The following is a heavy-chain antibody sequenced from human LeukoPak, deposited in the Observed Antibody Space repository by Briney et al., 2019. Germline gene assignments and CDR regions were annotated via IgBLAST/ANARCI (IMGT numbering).Heavy chain of an antibody. CDR1: GFTFSTYG. Sequence: GGSLRLSCAATGFTFSTYGMHWVRQGPGKGLEWVAVISYDGSKTYYADSVKGRFTISRDNSKSTLYLQMNSLRAEDTAVYYCAKDWTSVATSTSDYWGQGTLVAVSS. CDR2: ISYDGSKT. D-gene: IGHD6-19*01. CDR3: AKDWTSVATSTSDY. V-gene: IGHV3-30*18. J-gene: IGHJ4*02.